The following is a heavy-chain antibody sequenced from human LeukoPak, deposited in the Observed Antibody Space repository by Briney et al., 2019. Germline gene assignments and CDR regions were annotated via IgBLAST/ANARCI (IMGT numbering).Heavy chain of an antibody. D-gene: IGHD3-10*01. CDR2: ISGSGGTT. V-gene: IGHV3-23*01. Sequence: GGSLRLSCAASGFTFSTYGMSWARRAPGKGLEWVSGISGSGGTTYYADSVKGRFTISRDNSKNTLYLQMNSLRAEDTAVYYCARGSGSYYTFWGQGTLVTVSS. CDR1: GFTFSTYG. J-gene: IGHJ4*02. CDR3: ARGSGSYYTF.